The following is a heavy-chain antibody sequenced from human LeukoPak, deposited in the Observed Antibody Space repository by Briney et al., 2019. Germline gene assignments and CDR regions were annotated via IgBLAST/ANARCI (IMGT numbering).Heavy chain of an antibody. D-gene: IGHD6-19*01. Sequence: SETLSLTCTVSGGSISSSSYYWGWIRQPPGKALEWIGSVYYSGTTSYNPSLKSRVTISVGMSKNHFSLRLRSVTAADTAMYYCARGTLYRGWSYYLDFWGQGSQVTVSS. V-gene: IGHV4-39*07. CDR1: GGSISSSSYY. CDR2: VYYSGTT. CDR3: ARGTLYRGWSYYLDF. J-gene: IGHJ4*02.